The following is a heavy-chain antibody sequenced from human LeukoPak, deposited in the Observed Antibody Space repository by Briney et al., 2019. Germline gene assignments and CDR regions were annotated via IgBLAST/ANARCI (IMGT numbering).Heavy chain of an antibody. D-gene: IGHD6-13*01. CDR1: GFTFSSYA. Sequence: PGGSLRLSCAASGFTFSSYAMHWVRQAPGKGLEWVAVISYDGSNKYYADSVKGRFTISRDNSKNTLYLQMNSLRAEDTAVYYCASTHLYSSSWYVAQIDYWGQGTLVTVSS. J-gene: IGHJ4*02. V-gene: IGHV3-30*04. CDR2: ISYDGSNK. CDR3: ASTHLYSSSWYVAQIDY.